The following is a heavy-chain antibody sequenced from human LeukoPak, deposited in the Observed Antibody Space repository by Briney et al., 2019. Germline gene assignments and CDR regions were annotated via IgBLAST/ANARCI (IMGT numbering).Heavy chain of an antibody. CDR2: ISANGGAT. V-gene: IGHV3-23*01. Sequence: GGSLRLSCAASGFTFSNFAMSWVRQAPGKGLECVSLISANGGATYYAGSVKGRFTISRDNSKSTLYPQMNSLRADDTAVYYCAKASGSPYYFGYWGQGTLVTVSS. D-gene: IGHD3-10*01. J-gene: IGHJ4*02. CDR3: AKASGSPYYFGY. CDR1: GFTFSNFA.